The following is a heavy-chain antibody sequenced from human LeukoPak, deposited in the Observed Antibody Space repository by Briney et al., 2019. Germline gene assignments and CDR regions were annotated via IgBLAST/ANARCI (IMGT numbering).Heavy chain of an antibody. Sequence: GGSLRLSCAASGFTVSSTYMSWVRQAPGKGLEWVSVIYSGGNIYYIDSVKGRFTISRDTSKNTLYLQMNSLRAEDAAVYYCASRHCSGGGCYFAGADPFDYWGQGILVTVSS. CDR3: ASRHCSGGGCYFAGADPFDY. CDR2: IYSGGNI. J-gene: IGHJ4*02. V-gene: IGHV3-53*01. CDR1: GFTVSSTY. D-gene: IGHD2-15*01.